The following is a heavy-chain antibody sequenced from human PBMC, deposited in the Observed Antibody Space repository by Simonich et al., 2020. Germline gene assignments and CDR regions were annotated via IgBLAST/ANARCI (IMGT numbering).Heavy chain of an antibody. CDR2: LNPNSGGK. D-gene: IGHD6-19*01. CDR3: ARELKGVPVGWGSQIDI. CDR1: GYTFTGYY. J-gene: IGHJ3*02. Sequence: QVQLVQSGAEVKKPGASVKVSCKASGYTFTGYYMHWVRQAPGQGLECMDRLNPNSGGKNYAQKVTGRVTMTRDTSISKAYMKLSRLRSDDTAVYYCARELKGVPVGWGSQIDIWGQGTMVTVSS. V-gene: IGHV1-2*02.